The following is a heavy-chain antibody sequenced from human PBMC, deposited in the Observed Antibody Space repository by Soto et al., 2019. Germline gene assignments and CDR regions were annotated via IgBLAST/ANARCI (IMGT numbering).Heavy chain of an antibody. CDR1: GFTFGNYW. J-gene: IGHJ4*02. CDR2: LHSDGTIA. V-gene: IGHV3-74*03. Sequence: RLSCATSGFTFGNYWMYWVRQVPGKGLVWVARLHSDGTIATYADSVKGRFTISRDIAKNTLYLQMNSLRAEDTARYYCARGRASFYLDFWGQGTLVTVSS. D-gene: IGHD3-10*01. CDR3: ARGRASFYLDF.